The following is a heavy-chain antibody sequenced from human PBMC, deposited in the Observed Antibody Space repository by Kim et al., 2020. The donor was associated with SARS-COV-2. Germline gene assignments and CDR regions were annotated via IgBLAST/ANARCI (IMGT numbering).Heavy chain of an antibody. D-gene: IGHD2-2*01. CDR3: ERLYCSSTSCREGNWFDP. J-gene: IGHJ5*02. CDR1: GGSISSSSYY. CDR2: IYYSGST. V-gene: IGHV4-39*01. Sequence: SETLSLTCTVSGGSISSSSYYWGWIRQPPGKGLEWIGSIYYSGSTYYNPSLKSRVTISVDTSKNQFSLKLSSVTAADTAVYYCERLYCSSTSCREGNWFDPWGQGTHVTVSS.